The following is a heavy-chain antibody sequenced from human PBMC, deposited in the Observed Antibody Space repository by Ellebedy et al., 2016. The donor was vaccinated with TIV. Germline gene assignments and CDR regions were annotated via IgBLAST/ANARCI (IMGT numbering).Heavy chain of an antibody. D-gene: IGHD3-22*01. J-gene: IGHJ4*01. CDR3: ARGQGHDSSGYYYTYYFDY. V-gene: IGHV1-69*04. CDR2: IIPILGMP. CDR1: GGTFSSYA. Sequence: SVKVSCKASGGTFSSYAISWVRQAPGQGLEWMGGIIPILGMPNYAQKFQGTVTITADRSTSTAYMELGSLRSEDTAVYYCARGQGHDSSGYYYTYYFDYWGHGTLVTVSS.